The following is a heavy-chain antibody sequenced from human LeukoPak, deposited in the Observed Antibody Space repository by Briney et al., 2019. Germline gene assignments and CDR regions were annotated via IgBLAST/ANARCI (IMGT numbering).Heavy chain of an antibody. V-gene: IGHV3-21*01. J-gene: IGHJ6*02. CDR2: ISSSSSYI. D-gene: IGHD6-6*01. Sequence: GGSLRLSCAASGFTFSSYSMNWVRQAPVKGLEWVSSISSSSSYIYYADSVKGRFTISRDNAKNSLYLQMNSLRAEDTAVYYCARDRSSSSLYYYYVMDVWGQGTTVTVSS. CDR3: ARDRSSSSLYYYYVMDV. CDR1: GFTFSSYS.